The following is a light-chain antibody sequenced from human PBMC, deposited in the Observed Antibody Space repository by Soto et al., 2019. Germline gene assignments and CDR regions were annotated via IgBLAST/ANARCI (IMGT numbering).Light chain of an antibody. V-gene: IGLV1-51*01. CDR1: SSNIGNNY. J-gene: IGLJ3*02. Sequence: QSVLTQPPSVSAAPGQKVTISCSGSSSNIGNNYVSWYQQLPGTAPKLLIYDNTNRPSGVPDRFSASKSGTSASLDIAGLLPEDEADYFCQSYDISLGALVFGGGTKLTVL. CDR2: DNT. CDR3: QSYDISLGALV.